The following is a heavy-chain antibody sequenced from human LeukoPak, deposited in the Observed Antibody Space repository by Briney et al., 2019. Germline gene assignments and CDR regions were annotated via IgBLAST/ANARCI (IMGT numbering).Heavy chain of an antibody. Sequence: SETVSLTCAVYGGSFSGYYWSWIRQPPGKGLEWIGEINHSGSTNYNPSLKSRVTISVDTSKNQFSLKLSSVTAADTAVYYCARVSAAMVSYDYWGQGTLVTVSS. J-gene: IGHJ4*02. D-gene: IGHD2-2*01. CDR2: INHSGST. CDR3: ARVSAAMVSYDY. V-gene: IGHV4-34*01. CDR1: GGSFSGYY.